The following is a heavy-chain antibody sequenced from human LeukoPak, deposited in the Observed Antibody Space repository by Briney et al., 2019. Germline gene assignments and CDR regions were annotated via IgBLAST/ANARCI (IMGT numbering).Heavy chain of an antibody. CDR3: ARSDYYDSSGYPTHLNWFDP. Sequence: SSETLSLTCTVSGGSMSSYYWSWIRQPAGKGLEWIGRIYITGSTNYNPSLKSRVTMSVDTSKNQFSLKLSSVTAADTAVYYCARSDYYDSSGYPTHLNWFDPWGQGTLVTVSS. V-gene: IGHV4-4*07. CDR1: GGSMSSYY. J-gene: IGHJ5*02. D-gene: IGHD3-22*01. CDR2: IYITGST.